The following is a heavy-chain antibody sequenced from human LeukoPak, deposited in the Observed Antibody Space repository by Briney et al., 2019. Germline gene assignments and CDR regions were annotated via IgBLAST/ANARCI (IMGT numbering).Heavy chain of an antibody. CDR3: ARGPHTEQLAYYYYMDV. CDR2: MNPNSGNT. D-gene: IGHD6-6*01. V-gene: IGHV1-8*03. CDR1: GYTFTSYD. Sequence: ASVKVSCKASGYTFTSYDINWVRQATGQGLEWMGWMNPNSGNTGYAQKFQGRVTITRNTSISTAYMELRSLRSDDTAVYYCARGPHTEQLAYYYYMDVWGKGTTVTVSS. J-gene: IGHJ6*03.